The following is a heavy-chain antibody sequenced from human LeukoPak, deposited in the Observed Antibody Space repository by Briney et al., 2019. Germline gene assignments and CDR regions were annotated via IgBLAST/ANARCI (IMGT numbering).Heavy chain of an antibody. CDR1: GYTFTSYA. Sequence: ASVKVSCKASGYTFTSYAMHWVRQAPGQRLEWMGWINAGNGNTKYSQKFQGRVTITRDTSASTAYMELSSLRSEDTAVYYCATRGATGTTFDYWGQGTLVTVSS. D-gene: IGHD1-1*01. CDR2: INAGNGNT. J-gene: IGHJ4*02. V-gene: IGHV1-3*01. CDR3: ATRGATGTTFDY.